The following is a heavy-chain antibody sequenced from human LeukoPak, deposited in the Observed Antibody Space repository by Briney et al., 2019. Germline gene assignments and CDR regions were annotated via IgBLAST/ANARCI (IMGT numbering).Heavy chain of an antibody. J-gene: IGHJ4*02. CDR2: ISHSGST. D-gene: IGHD3-22*01. V-gene: IGHV4-34*01. Sequence: SETLSLTCAVYSGSFSGYYWSWIRQPPGKGLEWIGEISHSGSTNYNPSLKSRVTISVDVSKNQFSLKLTSVTAADTAVYYCARDRGDSSGYFSYWGQGTLATVSS. CDR1: SGSFSGYY. CDR3: ARDRGDSSGYFSY.